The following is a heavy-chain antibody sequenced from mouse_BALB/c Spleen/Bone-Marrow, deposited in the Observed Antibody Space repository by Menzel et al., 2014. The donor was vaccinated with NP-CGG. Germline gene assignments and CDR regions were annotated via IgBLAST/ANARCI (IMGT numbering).Heavy chain of an antibody. V-gene: IGHV1S135*01. D-gene: IGHD2-4*01. J-gene: IGHJ2*01. CDR1: GYSFTSYH. CDR2: IDPFNGGT. CDR3: APYEYDVNY. Sequence: QLQQSGPALMKPGASVKISCKASGYSFTSYHMHWVKQSHGNSLEWIGYIDPFNGGTTYNQKFKGKATLTVDKSSSTAYMHRSSLTSEDSAVYYCAPYEYDVNYWGQGTTLTGSS.